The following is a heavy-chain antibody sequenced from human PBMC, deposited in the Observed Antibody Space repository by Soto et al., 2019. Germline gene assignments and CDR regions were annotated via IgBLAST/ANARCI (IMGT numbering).Heavy chain of an antibody. J-gene: IGHJ4*02. CDR1: GYTFTSYG. CDR3: ARGSYSFGYPGFDY. CDR2: ISAYNGNT. V-gene: IGHV1-18*04. D-gene: IGHD5-18*01. Sequence: GASVEVSCKXSGYTFTSYGISWVRQAPGQGLEWMGWISAYNGNTNYAQKLQGRVTMTTDTSTSTAYMELRSLTAADAAVYYCARGSYSFGYPGFDYWGQGTLVTVSS.